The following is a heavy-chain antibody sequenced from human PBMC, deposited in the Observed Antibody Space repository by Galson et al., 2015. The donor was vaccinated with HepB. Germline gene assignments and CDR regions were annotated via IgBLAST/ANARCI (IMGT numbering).Heavy chain of an antibody. CDR3: AKEAQYGGNPGSYYGMDV. V-gene: IGHV3-23*01. J-gene: IGHJ6*02. Sequence: SLRLSCAASGFTFSSYAMSWVRQAPGKGLEWVSAISGSGGSTYYADSVKGRFTISRDNSKNTLYLQMNSLRAEDTAVYYCAKEAQYGGNPGSYYGMDVWGQGTTVTVSS. CDR1: GFTFSSYA. D-gene: IGHD4-23*01. CDR2: ISGSGGST.